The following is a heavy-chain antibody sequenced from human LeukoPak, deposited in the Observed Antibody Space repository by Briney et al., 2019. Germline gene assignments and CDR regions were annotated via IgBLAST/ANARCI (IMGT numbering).Heavy chain of an antibody. Sequence: GGSLRLSCAASGFTFRNYGMSWVRQAPGKGLEWVSAISNSGGNTYYADSVKGRFTISRDNAKNSLYLQMNSLRAEDTAVYYCARAGSGRSPDWFDPWGQGTLVTVSS. D-gene: IGHD1-26*01. CDR1: GFTFRNYG. CDR2: ISNSGGNT. J-gene: IGHJ5*02. V-gene: IGHV3-21*06. CDR3: ARAGSGRSPDWFDP.